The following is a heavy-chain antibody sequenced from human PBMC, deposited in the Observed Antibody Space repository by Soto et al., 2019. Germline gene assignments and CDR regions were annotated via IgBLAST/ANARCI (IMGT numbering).Heavy chain of an antibody. CDR1: GFTFSSYA. CDR3: ASVYGDVYYGMDV. CDR2: ISYDGSNK. V-gene: IGHV3-30-3*01. Sequence: GGSLRLSCAASGFTFSSYAMHWVRQAPGKGLEWVAVISYDGSNKYYADSVKGRFTISRDNSKNTLYLQMNSLRAEDTAVYYCASVYGDVYYGMDVWGQGTTVTVSS. J-gene: IGHJ6*02. D-gene: IGHD4-17*01.